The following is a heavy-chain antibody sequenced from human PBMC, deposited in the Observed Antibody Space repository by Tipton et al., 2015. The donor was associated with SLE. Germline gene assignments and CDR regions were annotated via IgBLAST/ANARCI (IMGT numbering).Heavy chain of an antibody. CDR2: IYSGGST. CDR3: ARESTVTTSDY. J-gene: IGHJ4*02. CDR1: GFTLSSYN. V-gene: IGHV3-53*05. D-gene: IGHD4-17*01. Sequence: SLRLSCAASGFTLSSYNMNWVRQAPGKGLEWVSVIYSGGSTYYADSVKGRFTISRDNSKNTLYLQMNSLRAEDTAVYYCARESTVTTSDYWGQGTLVTVSS.